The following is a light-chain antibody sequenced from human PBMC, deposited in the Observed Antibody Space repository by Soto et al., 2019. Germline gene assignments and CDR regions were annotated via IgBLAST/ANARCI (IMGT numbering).Light chain of an antibody. CDR1: QGISSY. CDR3: QQYYSYPRT. CDR2: AAS. J-gene: IGKJ4*01. V-gene: IGKV1-8*01. Sequence: IRMTQSPSSLSASTGDRVTITCRASQGISSYLAWYQQKPGKAPKLLIYAASTLQSGVPSRFSGSGSGTDFTLTISCLQSEDFATYYCQQYYSYPRTFGGGTKVEIK.